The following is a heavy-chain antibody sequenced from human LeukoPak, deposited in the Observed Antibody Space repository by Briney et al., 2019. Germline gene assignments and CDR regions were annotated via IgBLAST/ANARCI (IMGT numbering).Heavy chain of an antibody. D-gene: IGHD3-9*01. CDR3: AKVVETGYDILTGYGY. CDR1: GFTFSSYG. Sequence: GGSLRLSCAASGFTFSSYGMSWVRQAPGKGLEWVSAISGSGGSTYYADSVKGRFTISRDNSKNTLYLQMNSLRAEDTAVYYCAKVVETGYDILTGYGYWGQGTLVTVSS. J-gene: IGHJ4*02. V-gene: IGHV3-23*01. CDR2: ISGSGGST.